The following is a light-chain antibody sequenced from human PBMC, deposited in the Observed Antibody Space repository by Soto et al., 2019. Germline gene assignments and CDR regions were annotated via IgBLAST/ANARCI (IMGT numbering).Light chain of an antibody. Sequence: QSVLTQPPSASGSPGQSVTISCTGTSSDIGGYNSVSWYQQHPGKAPQLMIYDVSQRPSGVPDRFSGSKSGNTASLTVSGLQAEDEADYYCSSYTSSATLVFGGGTKVTVL. V-gene: IGLV2-8*01. CDR1: SSDIGGYNS. J-gene: IGLJ2*01. CDR2: DVS. CDR3: SSYTSSATLV.